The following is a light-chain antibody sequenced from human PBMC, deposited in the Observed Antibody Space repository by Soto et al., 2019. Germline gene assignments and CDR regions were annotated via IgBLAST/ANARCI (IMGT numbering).Light chain of an antibody. CDR2: SNN. CDR3: AAWDDSLYGVI. CDR1: GSNIGGNT. Sequence: QSVLTQPPSASGTPGQTVAISCSGSGSNIGGNTVNWFQQLPGTAPRALIYSNNMRPSGVPDRFSGSKSGTSASLVISGLQSEDEAEYYCAAWDDSLYGVIFGGGTKLTVL. V-gene: IGLV1-44*01. J-gene: IGLJ2*01.